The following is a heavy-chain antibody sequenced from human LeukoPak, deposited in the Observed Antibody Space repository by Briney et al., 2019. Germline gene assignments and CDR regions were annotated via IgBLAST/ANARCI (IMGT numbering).Heavy chain of an antibody. CDR2: IIPIFGTA. CDR3: ARGRNSVYYFNVVAPSYFDY. Sequence: SVKVSCKASGGTFSSYAISWVRQAPGQGLEWMGGIIPIFGTANYAQKFQGRVTITTDESTSTAYMDLSRLRSDDTAVYYCARGRNSVYYFNVVAPSYFDYWGQGTLVTVSS. J-gene: IGHJ4*02. D-gene: IGHD3-22*01. V-gene: IGHV1-69*05. CDR1: GGTFSSYA.